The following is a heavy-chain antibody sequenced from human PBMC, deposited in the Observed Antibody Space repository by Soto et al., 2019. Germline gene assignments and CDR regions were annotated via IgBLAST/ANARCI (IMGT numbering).Heavy chain of an antibody. CDR3: AREGGNLNWFDP. V-gene: IGHV3-48*02. D-gene: IGHD1-26*01. J-gene: IGHJ5*02. Sequence: EVQLVESGGGLVQPGGSLSLSCQALDFPSISFAWTGAPKAPGRGREGVSYFSGSSSTIYYADSVKGRFTISRDNAKNSLYLQMNSLRDEDTAVYYCAREGGNLNWFDPWGQGTLVTVSS. CDR2: FSGSSSTI. CDR1: DFPSISFA.